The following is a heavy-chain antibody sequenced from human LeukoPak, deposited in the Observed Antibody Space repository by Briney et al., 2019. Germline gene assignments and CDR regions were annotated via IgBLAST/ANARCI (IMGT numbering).Heavy chain of an antibody. CDR2: ISGSGGST. Sequence: PGGSLRLSCAASGFTFSSYAMSWVRQAPGKGLEWVSAISGSGGSTYYADSVKGRFTISRDNSKNTLYLQMNSLRAEDTAVYYCAKNVWGSYRSNYYFDYWGQGTLVTASS. CDR3: AKNVWGSYRSNYYFDY. CDR1: GFTFSSYA. V-gene: IGHV3-23*01. J-gene: IGHJ4*02. D-gene: IGHD3-16*02.